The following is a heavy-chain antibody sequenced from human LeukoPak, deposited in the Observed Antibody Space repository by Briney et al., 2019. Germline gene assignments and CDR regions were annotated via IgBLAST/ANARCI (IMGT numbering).Heavy chain of an antibody. CDR2: ISSSSTYR. CDR3: AREVAAAGSDY. CDR1: GFTFSSYS. D-gene: IGHD6-13*01. J-gene: IGHJ4*02. Sequence: GGSLRLSCAASGFTFSSYSMNWVRQAPGKGLEWVSSISSSSTYRYYADSLKGRFTVSRDNTKNSLYLQMNSLRAEDTAVYYCAREVAAAGSDYWGQGTQVTVSS. V-gene: IGHV3-21*01.